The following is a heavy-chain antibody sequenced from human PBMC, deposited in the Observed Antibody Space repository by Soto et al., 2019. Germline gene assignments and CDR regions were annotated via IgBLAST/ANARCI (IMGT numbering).Heavy chain of an antibody. D-gene: IGHD2-21*02. V-gene: IGHV3-7*03. Sequence: GSLRLSCTTSGXSFSNYCMTWVRRAPGKGLEWVANIKQDGGEDFYVASVKGRFTISRDNAKNSLYLQMNSLRSEYTDVYFCAKDGGSDSYFFDHWGQGTLGTVS. CDR2: IKQDGGED. CDR3: AKDGGSDSYFFDH. J-gene: IGHJ4*02. CDR1: GXSFSNYC.